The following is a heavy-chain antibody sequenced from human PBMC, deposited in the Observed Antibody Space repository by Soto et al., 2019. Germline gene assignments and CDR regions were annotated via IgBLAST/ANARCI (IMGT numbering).Heavy chain of an antibody. V-gene: IGHV4-59*02. CDR1: GGSVSGYY. J-gene: IGHJ6*02. Sequence: SETLSLTCTVSGGSVSGYYWSWIRQPPGKGLEWIGYVYDSGSTNHNPSLKSRVTISVDTSRNQFSLRLSSVTAADTAVYYCARERHPENNYYYYGIDVWGRGTTVTVSS. CDR3: ARERHPENNYYYYGIDV. CDR2: VYDSGST.